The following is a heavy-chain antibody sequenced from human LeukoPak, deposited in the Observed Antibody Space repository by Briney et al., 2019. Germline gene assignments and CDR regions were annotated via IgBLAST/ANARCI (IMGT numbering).Heavy chain of an antibody. CDR3: ARINGKVPGYYFDY. CDR2: INHSGST. CDR1: GGSFSRYY. D-gene: IGHD3-9*01. Sequence: PSETLSLTCAVYGGSFSRYYWSWIRQPPGKGLEWIGEINHSGSTNYNPSLKSRVTISVDTSKNQFSLKLSSVTAADTAVYYCARINGKVPGYYFDYWGQGTLVTVSS. J-gene: IGHJ4*02. V-gene: IGHV4-34*01.